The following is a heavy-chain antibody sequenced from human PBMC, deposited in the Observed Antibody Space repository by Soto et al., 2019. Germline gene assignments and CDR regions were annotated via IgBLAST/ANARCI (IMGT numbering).Heavy chain of an antibody. J-gene: IGHJ6*02. CDR2: ISAYNGDT. V-gene: IGHV1-18*01. D-gene: IGHD3-10*01. CDR1: GYTFTNYG. CDR3: ARELWFGELSYYYGMDV. Sequence: ASVKVSCKASGYTFTNYGITWVRQAPGQGLEWMGWISAYNGDTHYTQRLQGRVTMTTDTSTSTAYMELRSLRSDDTAVYYCARELWFGELSYYYGMDVWGQGTTVTVSS.